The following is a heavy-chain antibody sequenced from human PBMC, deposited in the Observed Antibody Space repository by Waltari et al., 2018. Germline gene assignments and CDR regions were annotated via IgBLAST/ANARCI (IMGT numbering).Heavy chain of an antibody. CDR3: ARRASSGTLDFDY. D-gene: IGHD3-22*01. J-gene: IGHJ4*02. CDR2: INHSGST. CDR1: GGSFSGYY. Sequence: QVQLQQWGAGLLKPSETLSLTCAVYGGSFSGYYWSWIRQPPGKGLEWIGEINHSGSTNYNPSLKSRVTISVDTSKNQFSLKLSSVTAADTAVYYCARRASSGTLDFDYWGQGTLVTVSS. V-gene: IGHV4-34*01.